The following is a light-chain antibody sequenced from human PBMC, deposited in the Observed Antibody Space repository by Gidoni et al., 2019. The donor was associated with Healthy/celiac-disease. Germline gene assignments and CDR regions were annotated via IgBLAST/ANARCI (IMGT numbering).Light chain of an antibody. V-gene: IGLV2-23*02. CDR2: EVN. Sequence: QSALTQPASVSGSPGQSITISCSGPSSDVGSYNLVSCFQQHPDKAPKLMIYEVNKRPSVVSNRFSGSKSGNTASLTISGLQTEDEADYFCCSYVGSSASLYVFGTGTKVTVL. CDR3: CSYVGSSASLYV. CDR1: SSDVGSYNL. J-gene: IGLJ1*01.